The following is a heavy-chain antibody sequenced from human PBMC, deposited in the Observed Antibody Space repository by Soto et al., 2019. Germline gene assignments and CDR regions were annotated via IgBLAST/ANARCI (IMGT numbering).Heavy chain of an antibody. Sequence: ASVKVSCKASGYTFTSYDINWVRQATGQGLEWMGWMNPNSGNTGYAQKFQGRVTMTRNTSISTAYMELSSLRSEDTAVYYCARGVDIVVVPAAADLAVAGTDDAFDIWGQGTMVTVSS. CDR1: GYTFTSYD. J-gene: IGHJ3*02. V-gene: IGHV1-8*01. CDR2: MNPNSGNT. CDR3: ARGVDIVVVPAAADLAVAGTDDAFDI. D-gene: IGHD2-2*03.